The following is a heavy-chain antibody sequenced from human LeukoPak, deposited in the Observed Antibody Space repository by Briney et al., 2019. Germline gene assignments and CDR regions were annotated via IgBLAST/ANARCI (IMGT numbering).Heavy chain of an antibody. J-gene: IGHJ4*02. CDR1: GGSISSYY. CDR2: IYTSGST. D-gene: IGHD6-13*01. CDR3: ARQGYSSSWPYFDY. Sequence: SETLSLTCTVSGGSISSYYWSWIRQPAGKGLEWIGRIYTSGSTNYNPSLKSRVTISVDASKNQFSLKLSSVTAADTAVYYCARQGYSSSWPYFDYWGQGTLVTVSS. V-gene: IGHV4-4*07.